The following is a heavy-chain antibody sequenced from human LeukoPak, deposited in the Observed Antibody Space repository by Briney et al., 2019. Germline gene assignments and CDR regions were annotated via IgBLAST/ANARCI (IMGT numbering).Heavy chain of an antibody. J-gene: IGHJ4*02. V-gene: IGHV3-66*01. CDR1: GFTVSSNY. Sequence: GGSLRLSCAASGFTVSSNYMSWVRQAPGKGLEWVSVIYSGGSTYYADSVKGRFTISRDNSKNTLYLQMNSLRAEDTAVYYCARAFGSGSYYNTEDYWGQGTLVTVSS. CDR3: ARAFGSGSYYNTEDY. D-gene: IGHD3-10*01. CDR2: IYSGGST.